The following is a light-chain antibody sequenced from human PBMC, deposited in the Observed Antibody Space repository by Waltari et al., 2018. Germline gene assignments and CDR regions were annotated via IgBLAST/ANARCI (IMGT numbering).Light chain of an antibody. Sequence: QSALTQPASVSGSPGQSITISCTGTSSYVGGYNYVSWYQQHPGKAPKLIIYDVSNRPSGVSNRFSGSKSGNTASLTISGLQAEDEADYYCSSYTSSSTLYVFGTGTKVTVL. CDR1: SSYVGGYNY. J-gene: IGLJ1*01. CDR3: SSYTSSSTLYV. V-gene: IGLV2-14*03. CDR2: DVS.